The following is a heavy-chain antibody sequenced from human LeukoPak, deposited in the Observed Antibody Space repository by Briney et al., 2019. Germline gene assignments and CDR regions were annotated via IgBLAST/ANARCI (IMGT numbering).Heavy chain of an antibody. J-gene: IGHJ5*02. CDR3: ARDLGSSWYFGWFDP. Sequence: ASVKVSCKASGYTFTGCYMHWVRQAPGQGLEWMAWINPNSGGTNYAQKFQGRVTMTRDTSISTASMELSSLRSDDTAVYYCARDLGSSWYFGWFDPWGQGTLVTVSS. D-gene: IGHD6-13*01. V-gene: IGHV1-2*02. CDR2: INPNSGGT. CDR1: GYTFTGCY.